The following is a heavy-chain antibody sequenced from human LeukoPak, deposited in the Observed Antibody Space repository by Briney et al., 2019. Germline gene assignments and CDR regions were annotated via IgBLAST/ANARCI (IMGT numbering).Heavy chain of an antibody. Sequence: SETLSLTCTVSGGSISSYYWSWIRQPPGKGLEWIGYIYYSGSTNYNPSLKSRVTISVDTSKNQFSLKLSSVTAADTAVYYCAREPYSGSYWYFDLWGRGTLVTVSS. D-gene: IGHD1-26*01. J-gene: IGHJ2*01. V-gene: IGHV4-59*01. CDR3: AREPYSGSYWYFDL. CDR2: IYYSGST. CDR1: GGSISSYY.